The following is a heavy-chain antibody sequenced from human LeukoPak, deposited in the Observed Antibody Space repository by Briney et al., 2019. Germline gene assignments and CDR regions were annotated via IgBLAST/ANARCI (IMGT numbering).Heavy chain of an antibody. J-gene: IGHJ4*02. Sequence: ASVKVSCKASGYAFSNYDINWVRQATGQGPEWLGWMNPKSGDTGYAQKFQGRVAFTTNTFISTAYMELSGLRSEDTAVYYCAETHGVPWGQGTLVTVSS. CDR2: MNPKSGDT. V-gene: IGHV1-8*02. D-gene: IGHD2-8*01. CDR3: AETHGVP. CDR1: GYAFSNYD.